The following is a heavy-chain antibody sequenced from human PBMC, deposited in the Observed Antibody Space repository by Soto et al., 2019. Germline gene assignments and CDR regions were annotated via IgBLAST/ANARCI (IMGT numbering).Heavy chain of an antibody. J-gene: IGHJ6*02. CDR2: ISAYNGNT. CDR3: ARVPANWNRYYYYYGMDV. CDR1: GYTFTSYG. V-gene: IGHV1-18*01. D-gene: IGHD1-1*01. Sequence: QVQLVQSGAEVKKPGASVKVSCKASGYTFTSYGITWVRQAPGQGLEWMGWISAYNGNTNYAQKLQGRVTMTTDTATSTAYMELRSLTSDDTAVYYCARVPANWNRYYYYYGMDVWGQGNTVTVAS.